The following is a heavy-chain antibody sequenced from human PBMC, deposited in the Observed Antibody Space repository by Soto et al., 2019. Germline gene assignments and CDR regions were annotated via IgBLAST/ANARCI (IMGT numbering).Heavy chain of an antibody. CDR2: ISGSGGST. V-gene: IGHV3-23*01. CDR1: GFTFSSYA. J-gene: IGHJ4*02. Sequence: EVQLLESGGGLVQPGGSLRLSCAASGFTFSSYAMSWVRQAPGKGLEWVSAISGSGGSTYYADSVKGRFTISRDNSKNTLYLQMNSLRAEYTAVYYCAKGRSRSTGYGEVGYWGQGTLVTVSS. CDR3: AKGRSRSTGYGEVGY. D-gene: IGHD6-13*01.